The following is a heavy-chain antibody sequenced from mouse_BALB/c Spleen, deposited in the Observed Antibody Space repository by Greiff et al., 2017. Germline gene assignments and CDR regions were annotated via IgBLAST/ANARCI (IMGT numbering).Heavy chain of an antibody. CDR2: IYPGDGDT. CDR1: GYAFSSYW. V-gene: IGHV1-80*01. J-gene: IGHJ4*01. Sequence: VKLMESGAELVRPGSSVKISCKASGYAFSSYWMNWVKQRPGQGLEWIGQIYPGDGDTNYNGKFKGKATLTADKSSSTAYMQLSSLTSEDSAVYFCARLEMDYWGQGTSVTVSS. CDR3: ARLEMDY.